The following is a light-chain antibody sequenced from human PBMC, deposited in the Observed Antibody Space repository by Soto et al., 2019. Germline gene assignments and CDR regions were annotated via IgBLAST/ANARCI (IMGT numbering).Light chain of an antibody. CDR3: HQYYRPPFA. J-gene: IGKJ3*01. CDR2: WAS. CDR1: ETILYGSNNKNY. V-gene: IGKV4-1*01. Sequence: IVMTQSPDSLGVSLGERATINCKSNETILYGSNNKNYLSWYQQKPGQPPNLLIYWASTRKYGVPERFSGSGSGTDFTLSISNLHAEDVAVYYCHQYYRPPFAFGPGTKVHL.